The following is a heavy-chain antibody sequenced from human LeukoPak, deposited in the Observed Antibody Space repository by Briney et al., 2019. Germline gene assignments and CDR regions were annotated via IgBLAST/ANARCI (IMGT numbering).Heavy chain of an antibody. CDR3: ARRWDIVVIPTHTRATFDP. Sequence: NSSETLSLTCAVYGGSFSGYYWSWIRQPPGKGLEWIGEINHSGSTNYNPSLKSRVTISVDTSKNQFSLKLSSVTAADTAVYYCARRWDIVVIPTHTRATFDPWGQGTLVTVSS. CDR1: GGSFSGYY. D-gene: IGHD2-2*01. CDR2: INHSGST. J-gene: IGHJ5*02. V-gene: IGHV4-34*01.